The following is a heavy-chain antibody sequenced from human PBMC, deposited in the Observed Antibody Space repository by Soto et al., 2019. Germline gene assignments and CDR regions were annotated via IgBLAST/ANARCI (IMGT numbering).Heavy chain of an antibody. V-gene: IGHV3-53*03. D-gene: IGHD1-1*01. J-gene: IGHJ4*02. CDR2: IHSDGST. CDR1: GFTVSDN. CDR3: ASHATGSFDY. Sequence: SLRLSCSFAGFTVSDNMSWVLQHPGKGLECVSFIHSDGSTHYTASVLGRFTISIDNSKNTLYIQMDRVRDDDTAVYYCASHATGSFDYWGQGTLVTVSS.